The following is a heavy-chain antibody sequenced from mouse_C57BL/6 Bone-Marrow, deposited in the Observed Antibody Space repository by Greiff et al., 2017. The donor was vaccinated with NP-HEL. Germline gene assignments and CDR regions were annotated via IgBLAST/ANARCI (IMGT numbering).Heavy chain of an antibody. CDR3: ARPNYDYDGFAY. Sequence: DVMLVESGGGLVKPGGSLKLSCAASGFTFSSYTMSWVRQTPEKRLEWVATISGGGGNTYYPDSVKGRFTISRDNAKNTLYLQMSSLRSEDTALYYCARPNYDYDGFAYWGQGTLVTVSA. D-gene: IGHD2-4*01. CDR2: ISGGGGNT. V-gene: IGHV5-9*01. CDR1: GFTFSSYT. J-gene: IGHJ3*01.